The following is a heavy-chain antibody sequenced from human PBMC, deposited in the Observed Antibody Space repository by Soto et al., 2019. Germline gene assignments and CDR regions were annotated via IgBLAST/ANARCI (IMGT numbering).Heavy chain of an antibody. CDR3: ARTDIVTTNWFDP. J-gene: IGHJ5*02. CDR1: GESFFGYY. V-gene: IGHV4-34*02. D-gene: IGHD5-12*01. CDR2: INHRGST. Sequence: QVHLQQWGAGLLKPSETLSLTCAVYGESFFGYYWTWIRQPPGKGLEWIGEINHRGSTNYNPSLKSRVTISIDPSKNQFSLKLTSVTAAETSVYYCARTDIVTTNWFDPWGQGTLVTVSS.